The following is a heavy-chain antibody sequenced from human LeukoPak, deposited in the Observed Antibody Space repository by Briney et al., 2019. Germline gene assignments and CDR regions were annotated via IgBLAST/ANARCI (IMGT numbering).Heavy chain of an antibody. V-gene: IGHV4-59*01. D-gene: IGHD3-22*01. J-gene: IGHJ5*02. CDR3: ARDVDYYDSSGYGRSWFDP. CDR1: GGSISSYY. CDR2: IYYSGST. Sequence: SETLSLTCTVSGGSISSYYCSWVRQPPGKGLGWLGYIYYSGSTNYNPSLKSRVTISVDTSKNQFSLKLSSVTAADTAVYYCARDVDYYDSSGYGRSWFDPWGQGSLVTVSS.